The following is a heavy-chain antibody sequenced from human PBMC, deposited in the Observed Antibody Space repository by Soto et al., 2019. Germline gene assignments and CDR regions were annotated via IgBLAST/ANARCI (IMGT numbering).Heavy chain of an antibody. V-gene: IGHV1-18*01. CDR3: ALEYSSSSGVWFDP. Sequence: ASVKVSCKASGYTFTSYGISWVRQAPGQGLEWMGWISAYNGNTNYAQKLQGRVTMTTDTSTSTAYMELRSLRSDDTAVYYCALEYSSSSGVWFDPWGQGTLVTVPQ. D-gene: IGHD6-6*01. J-gene: IGHJ5*02. CDR2: ISAYNGNT. CDR1: GYTFTSYG.